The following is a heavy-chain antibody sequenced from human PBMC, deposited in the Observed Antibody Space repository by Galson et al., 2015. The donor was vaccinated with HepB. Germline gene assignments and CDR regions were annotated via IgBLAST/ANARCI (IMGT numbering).Heavy chain of an antibody. D-gene: IGHD4-17*01. CDR1: GGSISSSNW. V-gene: IGHV4-4*02. J-gene: IGHJ3*02. CDR3: ARKTGDHDALDI. CDR2: IYHSGST. Sequence: LSLTCAVSGGSISSSNWWSWVRQPPGNGLEWIGGIYHSGSTNYNPSLKSRVTISVDKSKNQFSLKLSSLTAADTAVYYCARKTGDHDALDIWGPGTMVTVSS.